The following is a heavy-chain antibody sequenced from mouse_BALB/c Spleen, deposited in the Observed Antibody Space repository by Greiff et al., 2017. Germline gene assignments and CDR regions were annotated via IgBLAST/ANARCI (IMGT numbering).Heavy chain of an antibody. CDR3: ARQVGKGNCFDY. J-gene: IGHJ2*01. CDR1: GFTFSSYG. D-gene: IGHD2-1*01. Sequence: EVHLVESGGDLVKPGGSLKLSCAASGFTFSSYGMYWVRQTPDKRLEWVATISSGGSSTYYPDSVKGRFTISRDNAKNTLYLQMSSLKSEDTAMDYGARQVGKGNCFDYWGQGTTLTVSS. CDR2: ISSGGSST. V-gene: IGHV5-6*01.